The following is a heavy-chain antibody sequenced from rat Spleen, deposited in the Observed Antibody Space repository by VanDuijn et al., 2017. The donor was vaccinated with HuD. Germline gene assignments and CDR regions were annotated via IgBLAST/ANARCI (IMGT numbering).Heavy chain of an antibody. CDR2: ISYDGSST. D-gene: IGHD1-11*01. J-gene: IGHJ3*01. CDR1: GLSFSNYD. V-gene: IGHV5-7*01. Sequence: EVQLVESGGGLVQPGRSMKLSCAASGLSFSNYDMAWVRQAPKKGLDWVAIISYDGSSTYYRDSVKGRFTISRDNAKSTLYLQMNSLRSEDTATYYCTTHEDGGYPFTHWGQGALVTVSS. CDR3: TTHEDGGYPFTH.